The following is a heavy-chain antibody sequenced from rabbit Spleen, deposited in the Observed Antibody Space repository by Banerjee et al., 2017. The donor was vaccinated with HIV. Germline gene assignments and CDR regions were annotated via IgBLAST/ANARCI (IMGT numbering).Heavy chain of an antibody. J-gene: IGHJ6*01. Sequence: QEQLVESGGDLVKPEGSLTLTCTASGFSFSNSYWICWVRQAPGKGLEWIACIGTGSGRAFYASWAKGRFTISKTASTTVTLQMTSLTAADTATYFCARDTSSSFSSYGMDLWGQGTLVTVS. D-gene: IGHD1-1*01. CDR3: ARDTSSSFSSYGMDL. CDR2: IGTGSGRA. CDR1: GFSFSNSYW. V-gene: IGHV1S45*01.